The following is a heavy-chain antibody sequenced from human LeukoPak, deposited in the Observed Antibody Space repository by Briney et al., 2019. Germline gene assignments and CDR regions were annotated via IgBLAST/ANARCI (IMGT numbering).Heavy chain of an antibody. D-gene: IGHD5-18*01. V-gene: IGHV4-39*01. CDR1: GGSISSSSYY. J-gene: IGHJ4*02. CDR2: IYYSGST. CDR3: AVIQEWSSNDY. Sequence: TSETLSLTCTVSGGSISSSSYYWGWIRQPPEKGLEWIGNIYYSGSTYYNPSLKSRVTISVDTSKNQFSLKLSSVTAADTAVYYCAVIQEWSSNDYWGQGTLVTVSS.